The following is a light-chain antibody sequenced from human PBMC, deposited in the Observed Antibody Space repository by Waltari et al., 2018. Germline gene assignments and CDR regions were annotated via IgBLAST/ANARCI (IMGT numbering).Light chain of an antibody. CDR2: QDS. Sequence: SYELTQPPSVSVSPGQTASITCSGETLGDKYACWYQQKPGQSPVLVIYQDSKRPSGIPERFSGSNSGNTATLTISGTQAMDEADYYCQAWDSSTGVFGGGTKLTVL. CDR3: QAWDSSTGV. CDR1: TLGDKY. V-gene: IGLV3-1*01. J-gene: IGLJ2*01.